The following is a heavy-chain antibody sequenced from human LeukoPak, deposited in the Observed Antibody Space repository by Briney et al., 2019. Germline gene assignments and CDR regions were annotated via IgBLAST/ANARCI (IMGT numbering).Heavy chain of an antibody. Sequence: GRSLRLSCAASGFTFDDYAMHWVRQAPGKGLEWVSYISSSYSTIFYADSVKGRFTISRDNAKNSLYLQMNSLRAEDTAVYFCARGAGSYYGYFQSWGQGTLVTVSS. V-gene: IGHV3-48*03. CDR2: ISSSYSTI. CDR1: GFTFDDYA. D-gene: IGHD1-26*01. CDR3: ARGAGSYYGYFQS. J-gene: IGHJ1*01.